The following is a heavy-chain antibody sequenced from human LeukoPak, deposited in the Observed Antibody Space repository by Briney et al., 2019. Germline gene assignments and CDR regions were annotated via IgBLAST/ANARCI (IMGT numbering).Heavy chain of an antibody. V-gene: IGHV1-2*06. CDR2: INPNSGGT. CDR3: ARIAAADHDFDY. D-gene: IGHD6-13*01. Sequence: ASVKVSCKASGYTFTGYYMHWVRQAPGQGLEWMGRINPNSGGTNYAQKFQGRVTMTRDTSISTAYMELSRLRSDDTAVYYCARIAAADHDFDYWGQGTLVTVSS. J-gene: IGHJ4*02. CDR1: GYTFTGYY.